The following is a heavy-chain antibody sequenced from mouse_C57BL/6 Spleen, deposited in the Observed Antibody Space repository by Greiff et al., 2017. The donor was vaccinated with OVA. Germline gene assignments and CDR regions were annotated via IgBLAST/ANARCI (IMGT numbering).Heavy chain of an antibody. Sequence: EVQLQQSGAELVRPGASVKLSCTASGFNIKDDYMHWVKQRPEQGLEWIGWIDPENGDTEYASKFQGKATITADTSSNTAYLQLSSLTSEDTAVYYCFYGSSLAWFAYWGQGTLVTVSA. CDR3: FYGSSLAWFAY. CDR1: GFNIKDDY. J-gene: IGHJ3*01. V-gene: IGHV14-4*01. CDR2: IDPENGDT. D-gene: IGHD1-1*01.